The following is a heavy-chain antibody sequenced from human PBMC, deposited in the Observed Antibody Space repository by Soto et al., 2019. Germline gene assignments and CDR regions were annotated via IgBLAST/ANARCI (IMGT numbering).Heavy chain of an antibody. J-gene: IGHJ4*02. V-gene: IGHV4-59*08. CDR1: GGFISSYY. CDR2: IYYSGST. CDR3: ARHQYGYGVYYFDY. D-gene: IGHD5-18*01. Sequence: PDTLSLTCTVSGGFISSYYWSWSLRPPGKGLEWIGYIYYSGSTNYNPSLTSRVTISVDTSKNQFSLKLSSVTAADTAVYYCARHQYGYGVYYFDYWGQGTLVAVSS.